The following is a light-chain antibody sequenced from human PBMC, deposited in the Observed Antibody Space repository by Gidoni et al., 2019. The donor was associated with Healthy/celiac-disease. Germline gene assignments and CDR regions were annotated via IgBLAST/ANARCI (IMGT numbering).Light chain of an antibody. CDR1: RGVSSY. Sequence: EICMTHSPAPLSVSPGESATLSCRPIRGVSSYLAWYQQKPGQAPRLLIYGASPRATGIPDRFSGSGSGTDFTLTISSLQSEDFAVYYCQQYNNWSLTFGQGTKVDIK. J-gene: IGKJ3*01. V-gene: IGKV3-15*01. CDR2: GAS. CDR3: QQYNNWSLT.